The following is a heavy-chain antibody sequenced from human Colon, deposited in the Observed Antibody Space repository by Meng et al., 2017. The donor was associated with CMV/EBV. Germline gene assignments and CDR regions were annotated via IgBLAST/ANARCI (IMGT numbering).Heavy chain of an antibody. J-gene: IGHJ4*02. CDR1: CASISPYH. V-gene: IGHV4-4*07. CDR2: ISTNRNT. CDR3: VRGGYSGTQTGGVQEY. D-gene: IGHD5-12*01. Sequence: VSVAAWGPWMVTPSESLSLSCSFSCASISPYHWIWSRQPAGEGLEWLGRISTNRNTDYNPSLNRRATIWLDTSNNQFSLKLTSVTAADTAVYYCVRGGYSGTQTGGVQEYWGQGTLVTVSS.